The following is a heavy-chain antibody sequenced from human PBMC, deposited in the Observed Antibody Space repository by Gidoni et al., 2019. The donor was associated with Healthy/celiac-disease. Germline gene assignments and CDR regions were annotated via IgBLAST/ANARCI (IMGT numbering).Heavy chain of an antibody. CDR3: ARGSEIGPWELHTYWYFDL. Sequence: EVQLVESGGGLVPPGGSLRLSCAASGFTFRSYEMNWVRQAPGKGLEWVSYSSSSGSTIYYADSVKGRFTISRDNAKNSLYLQMNSLRAEDTAVYYCARGSEIGPWELHTYWYFDLWGRGTLVTVSS. D-gene: IGHD1-26*01. CDR2: SSSSGSTI. V-gene: IGHV3-48*03. J-gene: IGHJ2*01. CDR1: GFTFRSYE.